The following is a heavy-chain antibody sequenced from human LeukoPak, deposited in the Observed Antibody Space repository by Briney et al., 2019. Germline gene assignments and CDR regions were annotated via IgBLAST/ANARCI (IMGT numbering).Heavy chain of an antibody. D-gene: IGHD3-10*02. J-gene: IGHJ6*04. CDR2: INGDGSST. CDR1: GFTFSSYW. Sequence: PGGSLRLSCAACGFTFSSYWMHWVRQAPGKGLVWVSRINGDGSSTSYADSVKGRLTISRDNAKNSLYLQMNSLRAEDTAVYYCAELGITMIGGVWGKGTTVTISS. CDR3: AELGITMIGGV. V-gene: IGHV3-74*01.